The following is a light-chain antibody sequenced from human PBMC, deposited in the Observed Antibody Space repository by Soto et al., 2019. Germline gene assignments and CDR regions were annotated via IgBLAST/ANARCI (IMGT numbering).Light chain of an antibody. J-gene: IGLJ2*01. Sequence: QSALTQPRSVSGSPGQSGPISCSGTNSDVGNSNYVTWYQHNPGKAPKHMIFDVSDRPSGVPDRFSGAKSGNTASLTISGLPAEYEPDSYCCSNAGTYNVVFCGGTKVTV. V-gene: IGLV2-11*01. CDR2: DVS. CDR1: NSDVGNSNY. CDR3: CSNAGTYNVV.